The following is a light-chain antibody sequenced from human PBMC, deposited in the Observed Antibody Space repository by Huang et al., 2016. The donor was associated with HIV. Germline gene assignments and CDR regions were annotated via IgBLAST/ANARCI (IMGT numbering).Light chain of an antibody. Sequence: DIQMTLSPFVMSASVGDRVTISCRASQGIRNRLVWFQQKPGRVPKRLIHDASRLESGVPIRCIGSGSGTEFTLTINSLQREDFATYYCLQHYGHPLTFGGGTRVGIK. V-gene: IGKV1-17*03. CDR1: QGIRNR. CDR2: DAS. J-gene: IGKJ4*01. CDR3: LQHYGHPLT.